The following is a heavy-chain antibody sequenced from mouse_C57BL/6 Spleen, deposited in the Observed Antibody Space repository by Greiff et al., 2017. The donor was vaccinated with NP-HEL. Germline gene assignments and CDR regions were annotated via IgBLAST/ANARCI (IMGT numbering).Heavy chain of an antibody. CDR3: AVDGSLFDY. CDR1: GYSFTGYF. J-gene: IGHJ2*01. Sequence: EVQGVESGPELVKPGDSVKISCKASGYSFTGYFMNWVMQSHGKSLEWIGRINPYNGDTFYIQKFKGKATLTVDKSSITAHMVLRSLASEDSAVYYCAVDGSLFDYWGQGTTLTVSS. D-gene: IGHD2-3*01. V-gene: IGHV1-20*01. CDR2: INPYNGDT.